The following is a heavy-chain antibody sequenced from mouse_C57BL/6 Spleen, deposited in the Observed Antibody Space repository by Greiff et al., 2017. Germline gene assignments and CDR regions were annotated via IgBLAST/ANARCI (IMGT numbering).Heavy chain of an antibody. V-gene: IGHV1-19*01. Sequence: VQLQQSGPVLVKPGASVKMSCKASGYTFTDYYMNWVKQSHGKSLEWIGVINPYNGGTSYNQKFKGKGTLTVGKSSSTAYMELNSLTSNNSAVYYCARSGTTVVAKGYAMDYWGQGTSVTVSS. D-gene: IGHD1-1*01. CDR2: INPYNGGT. CDR1: GYTFTDYY. CDR3: ARSGTTVVAKGYAMDY. J-gene: IGHJ4*01.